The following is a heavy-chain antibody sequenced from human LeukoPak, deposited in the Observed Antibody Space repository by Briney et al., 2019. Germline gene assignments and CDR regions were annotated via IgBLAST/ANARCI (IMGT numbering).Heavy chain of an antibody. CDR2: INWNGGST. D-gene: IGHD6-19*01. Sequence: RPGGSLRLSCAASGITFSNYAMSWVRQAPGKGLEWVSGINWNGGSTGYADSVKGRFTISRDNAKNSLYLQMDSLSAEDTAFYYCAKNLGSGWYFPFDYWGQGTLVTVSS. CDR3: AKNLGSGWYFPFDY. CDR1: GITFSNYA. V-gene: IGHV3-20*04. J-gene: IGHJ4*02.